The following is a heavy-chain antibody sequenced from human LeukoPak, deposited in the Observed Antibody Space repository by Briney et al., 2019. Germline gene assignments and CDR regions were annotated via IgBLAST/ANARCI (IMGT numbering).Heavy chain of an antibody. CDR2: IYTSGST. CDR3: ARRMAVTKDSSSWSNWFDP. D-gene: IGHD6-13*01. J-gene: IGHJ5*02. V-gene: IGHV4-4*07. Sequence: PSETLSLTCTVSGGSISSYYWSWIRQPAGKGLEWIGRIYTSGSTNYNPSLKSRVTISVDTSKNQFSLKLSSVTAADTAVYYCARRMAVTKDSSSWSNWFDPWGQGTLVTVSS. CDR1: GGSISSYY.